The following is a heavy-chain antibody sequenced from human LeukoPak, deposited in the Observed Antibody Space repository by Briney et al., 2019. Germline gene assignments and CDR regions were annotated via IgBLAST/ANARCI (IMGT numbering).Heavy chain of an antibody. CDR2: ISSNGGST. D-gene: IGHD5-18*01. Sequence: QTGGSLRLSCAASGFTFSSYAMHWVRQAPGKGLEYVSAISSNGGSTYYANSVKGRFTISRDNSKNTVYLQMNSLRVEDTAVYYCARDPGYSYGYDYWGQGTLVTVSS. V-gene: IGHV3-64*01. CDR3: ARDPGYSYGYDY. J-gene: IGHJ4*02. CDR1: GFTFSSYA.